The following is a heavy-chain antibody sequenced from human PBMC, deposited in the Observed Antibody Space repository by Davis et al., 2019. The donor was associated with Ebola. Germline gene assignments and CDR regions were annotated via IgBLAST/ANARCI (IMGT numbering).Heavy chain of an antibody. CDR3: AKQRGVGAIDYDY. V-gene: IGHV3-23*01. CDR2: LGLSADT. D-gene: IGHD1-26*01. J-gene: IGHJ4*02. CDR1: GFVFSSYV. Sequence: GGSLRLSCAASGFVFSSYVMSWVRRAPGKGLEWVSTLGLSADTYYADSVKGRFTISRDNSKNTLHLQMNSLRVEDTAIYYCAKQRGVGAIDYDYWGRGTVVTVSS.